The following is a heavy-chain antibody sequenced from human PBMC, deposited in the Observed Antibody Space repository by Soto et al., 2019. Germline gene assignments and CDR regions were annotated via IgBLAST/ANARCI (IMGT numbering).Heavy chain of an antibody. CDR2: VNPSGGHT. CDR1: GDTFTDYY. V-gene: IGHV1-46*01. Sequence: QVQLMQSGAEVKKPGASVKVSCKASGDTFTDYYIHWVRQAPGQALEWMGTVNPSGGHTTYAQHFLGRVTMTTDPSTSTLYMELTSLTSDDTAIYYCARGGPVVVVTAALDYWGQGTLVTVSS. CDR3: ARGGPVVVVTAALDY. D-gene: IGHD2-21*02. J-gene: IGHJ4*02.